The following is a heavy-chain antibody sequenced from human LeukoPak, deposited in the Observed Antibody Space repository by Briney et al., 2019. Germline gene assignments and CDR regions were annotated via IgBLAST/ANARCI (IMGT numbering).Heavy chain of an antibody. CDR2: IYYSGST. J-gene: IGHJ4*02. CDR1: GGSISSGGYY. Sequence: SETLSLTCTVSGGSISSGGYYWSWIRQHPGKGLEWIGYIYYSGSTYYNPSLKSRVTISVDTSKNQFSLKLSSVTAADTAVYYCARDKIVLRFLEWTHYFDYWGQGTLVTVSS. D-gene: IGHD3-3*01. V-gene: IGHV4-31*03. CDR3: ARDKIVLRFLEWTHYFDY.